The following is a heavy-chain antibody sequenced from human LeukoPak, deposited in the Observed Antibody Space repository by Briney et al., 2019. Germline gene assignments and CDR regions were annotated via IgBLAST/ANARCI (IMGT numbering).Heavy chain of an antibody. CDR3: AKANPTPRGVNFDY. V-gene: IGHV3-23*01. CDR1: GFTFSSYS. J-gene: IGHJ4*02. D-gene: IGHD3-10*01. Sequence: GGSLRLSCAASGFTFSSYSMNWVRQAPGKGLEWLSTINGGAGGTYYADSVTGRSTISSDTSQNTLYLQMNSLRIEDTAVYYCAKANPTPRGVNFDYWGQGTLVTVSS. CDR2: INGGAGGT.